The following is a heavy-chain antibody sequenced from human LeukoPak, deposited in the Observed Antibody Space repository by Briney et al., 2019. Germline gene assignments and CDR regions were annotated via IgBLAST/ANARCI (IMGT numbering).Heavy chain of an antibody. D-gene: IGHD3-16*01. J-gene: IGHJ4*02. CDR2: ISAYNGNT. V-gene: IGHV1-18*01. Sequence: GASVKVSCKASGYTFTSYGISWVRQAPGQGLEWMGWISAYNGNTNYAQKLQGRVTMTTDTSTSTAYMELRSLRSDDTAVYYCAKTNAMITFKPQKYYFDYWGQGTLVTVSS. CDR3: AKTNAMITFKPQKYYFDY. CDR1: GYTFTSYG.